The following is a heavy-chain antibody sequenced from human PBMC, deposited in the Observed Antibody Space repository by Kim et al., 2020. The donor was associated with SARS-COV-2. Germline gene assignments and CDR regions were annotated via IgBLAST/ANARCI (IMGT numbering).Heavy chain of an antibody. D-gene: IGHD3-22*01. CDR2: VYRSGST. Sequence: SETLSLTCTVSGDSVSIDAFYWTWIRQPPGKGLEWIGYVYRSGSTLYNPSLKSRVTISVDTSKNQFSLKLTSVTTTDTAIYFCAREYLSGGSESSGYYDSWGQGTLVTVAS. V-gene: IGHV4-61*08. CDR1: GDSVSIDAFY. CDR3: AREYLSGGSESSGYYDS. J-gene: IGHJ5*01.